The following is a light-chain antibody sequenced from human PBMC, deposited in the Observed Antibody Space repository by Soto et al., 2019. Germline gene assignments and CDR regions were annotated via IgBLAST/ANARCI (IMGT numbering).Light chain of an antibody. CDR2: GNN. CDR3: QSYDSSLSGYV. Sequence: QSVLTQPPSVSGAPGQRVTISCTGSSSNIGAGYDVHWYQHLPGTAPKLLIYGNNNRPSGVPERLSGSKSGTSASLAITGLQAEDEADYYCQSYDSSLSGYVFGTGTKLTVL. V-gene: IGLV1-40*01. J-gene: IGLJ1*01. CDR1: SSNIGAGYD.